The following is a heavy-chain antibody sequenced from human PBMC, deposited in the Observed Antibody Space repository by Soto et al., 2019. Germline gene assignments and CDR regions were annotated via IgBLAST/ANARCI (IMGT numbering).Heavy chain of an antibody. CDR2: INPNSGDT. CDR3: ARVRTYYDSSGSLDY. V-gene: IGHV1-2*02. Sequence: ASVKVSCTASGYAFTGYFMHWVRQAPEQGLEWMGWINPNSGDTNYAQKFQGRVTMTRDMSISTAYMELRMLTSADTAVYYCARVRTYYDSSGSLDYWGQGTLVTVSS. J-gene: IGHJ4*02. CDR1: GYAFTGYF. D-gene: IGHD3-22*01.